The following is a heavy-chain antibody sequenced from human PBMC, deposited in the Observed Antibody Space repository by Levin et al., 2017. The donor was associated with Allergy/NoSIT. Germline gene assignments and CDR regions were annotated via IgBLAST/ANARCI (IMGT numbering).Heavy chain of an antibody. CDR3: TTAGPDCDGGRCFSYDH. V-gene: IGHV3-23*05. Sequence: GESLKISCAASGFTFSTYTMNWVRQPPGKGLEWVSSVFTTGHTFYADPVKGRFTISRDNSKNTVSLQMNSLRAEDTAIYYCTTAGPDCDGGRCFSYDHWGQGTLVTVSS. D-gene: IGHD2-15*01. CDR1: GFTFSTYT. J-gene: IGHJ4*02. CDR2: VFTTGHT.